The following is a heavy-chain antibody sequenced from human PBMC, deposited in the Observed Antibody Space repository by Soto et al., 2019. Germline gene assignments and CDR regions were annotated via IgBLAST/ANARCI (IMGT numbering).Heavy chain of an antibody. CDR3: LHRVLRTFYGLVTTTELYFDH. D-gene: IGHD3-9*01. CDR1: GFSLTTSGVG. V-gene: IGHV2-5*02. CDR2: IYWDGDE. Sequence: QITLKESGPTLVKPTQTLTLTCTFSGFSLTTSGVGVGWIRQTPGRAPEWLALIYWDGDERYSPSLQSRLTISKDASRNQVVLTLANMDPVDTATYYCLHRVLRTFYGLVTTTELYFDHWGQGAMVTVSS. J-gene: IGHJ4*02.